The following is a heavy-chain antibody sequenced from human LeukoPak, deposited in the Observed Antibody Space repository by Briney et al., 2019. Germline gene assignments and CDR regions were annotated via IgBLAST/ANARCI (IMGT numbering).Heavy chain of an antibody. J-gene: IGHJ4*02. CDR3: AKDHLPGIVVADRDY. V-gene: IGHV3-21*04. CDR1: GFTFDDYG. CDR2: ISSSSSYI. Sequence: GGSLRLSCAASGFTFDDYGMSWVRQAPGKGLEWVSSISSSSSYIYYADSGKGRFTISRDNAKHSLYLQMNSLRAEDTAVYYCAKDHLPGIVVADRDYWGQGTLVTVSS. D-gene: IGHD6-19*01.